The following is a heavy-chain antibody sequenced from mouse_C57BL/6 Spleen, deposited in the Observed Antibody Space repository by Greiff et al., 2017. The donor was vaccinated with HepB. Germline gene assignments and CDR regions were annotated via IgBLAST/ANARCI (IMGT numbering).Heavy chain of an antibody. J-gene: IGHJ3*01. CDR1: GYAFSSSW. Sequence: VQLQQSGPELVKPGASEKISCKASGYAFSSSWMNWVKQRPGKGLEWIGRIYPGDGDTNYNGKFKGKATLTADKSSSTAYMQLSSLTSEDSAVYFCARSTMVTTAGSWFAYWGQGTLVTVSA. D-gene: IGHD2-2*01. CDR2: IYPGDGDT. V-gene: IGHV1-82*01. CDR3: ARSTMVTTAGSWFAY.